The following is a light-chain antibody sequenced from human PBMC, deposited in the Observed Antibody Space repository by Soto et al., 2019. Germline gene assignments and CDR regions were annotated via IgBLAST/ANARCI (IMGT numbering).Light chain of an antibody. CDR3: QQFNVYPLT. Sequence: DIQLTQSPSFLSASVGDRVTITCRASQGIRDFLAWYQQKPGKPPKLLIYAASTLQAGVPTRFSGFASGTEFTLTISNLQPADSATYYCQQFNVYPLTFGGGTKVEIK. CDR2: AAS. V-gene: IGKV1-9*01. CDR1: QGIRDF. J-gene: IGKJ4*01.